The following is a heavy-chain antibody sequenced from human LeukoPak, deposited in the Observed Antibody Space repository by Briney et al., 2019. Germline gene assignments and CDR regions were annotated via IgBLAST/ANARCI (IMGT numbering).Heavy chain of an antibody. CDR3: ATGLWFGEFPGWFDP. V-gene: IGHV4-34*01. CDR1: GGSFSGYY. D-gene: IGHD3-10*01. J-gene: IGHJ5*02. CDR2: INHSGST. Sequence: SETLSLTCAVYGGSFSGYYWSWIHQPPGKGLEWIGEINHSGSTNYNPSLKSRVTISVDTSKNQFSLKLSSVTAADTAVYYCATGLWFGEFPGWFDPWGQGTLVTVSS.